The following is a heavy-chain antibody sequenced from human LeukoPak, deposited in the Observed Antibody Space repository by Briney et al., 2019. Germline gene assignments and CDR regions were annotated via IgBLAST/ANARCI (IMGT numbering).Heavy chain of an antibody. J-gene: IGHJ4*02. CDR1: GFTFSSYW. Sequence: SGGSLRLSCAASGFTFSSYWMSWVRQAPGKGLEWVANIKQDGSEKYYVGSVKGRFTISRDNAKNSLYLQMNSLRAEDTAVYYCARDAPMATTPGAFDYWGQGTLVTVSS. V-gene: IGHV3-7*01. CDR2: IKQDGSEK. D-gene: IGHD5-24*01. CDR3: ARDAPMATTPGAFDY.